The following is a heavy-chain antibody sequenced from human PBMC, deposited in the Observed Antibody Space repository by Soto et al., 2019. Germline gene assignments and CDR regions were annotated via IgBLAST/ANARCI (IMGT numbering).Heavy chain of an antibody. Sequence: ASVKVSCKASGYTFTSYYMHWVRQAPGKGLEWMGGFDPEDGETIYAQKFQGRVTMTEDTSTDTAYMELSSLRSEDTAVYYCATLFGWLLYPIDDFDYWGQGTLVTVSS. CDR2: FDPEDGET. CDR1: GYTFTSYY. CDR3: ATLFGWLLYPIDDFDY. D-gene: IGHD3-3*01. V-gene: IGHV1-24*01. J-gene: IGHJ4*02.